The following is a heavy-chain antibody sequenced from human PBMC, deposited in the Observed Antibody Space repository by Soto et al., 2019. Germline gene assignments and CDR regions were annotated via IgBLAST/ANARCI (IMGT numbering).Heavy chain of an antibody. Sequence: GGSRRKKGEDNGFNFSSYEMNWVRQAAGKGLEWVSYMSCLSSTIYYADSVKGRFTISRDNAKNSLYLQMNSMRAEDTVVYYCARDSNLSGDPDYGMDVWGQGTTVTVSS. CDR2: MSCLSSTI. J-gene: IGHJ6*02. CDR3: ARDSNLSGDPDYGMDV. CDR1: GFNFSSYE. D-gene: IGHD4-17*01. V-gene: IGHV3-48*03.